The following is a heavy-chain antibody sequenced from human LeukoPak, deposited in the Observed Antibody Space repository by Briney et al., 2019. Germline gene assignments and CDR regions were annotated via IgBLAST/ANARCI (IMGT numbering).Heavy chain of an antibody. J-gene: IGHJ6*04. CDR3: XXXXXXXXXPAAIPRMGLLNV. D-gene: IGHD2-2*01. CDR2: ISGSGVST. CDR1: GFTFNNFG. V-gene: IGHV3-23*01. Sequence: GGSLRLSCAAPGFTFNNFGMSWVRQAPGKGLEWVSVISGSGVSTYYADSVKGRFTISRDNSKNTLYLQMNSLRAEDTAVYYCXXXXXXXXXPAAIPRMGLLNVWGKGTTVIISS.